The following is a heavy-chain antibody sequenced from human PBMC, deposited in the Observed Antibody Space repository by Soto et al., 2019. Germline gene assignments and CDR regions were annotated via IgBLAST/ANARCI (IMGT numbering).Heavy chain of an antibody. CDR1: GDSVSSNSAA. CDR3: ARALFPARDAFDI. D-gene: IGHD6-6*01. V-gene: IGHV6-1*01. J-gene: IGHJ3*02. CDR2: TYYRSKWYN. Sequence: SQTLSLTCAISGDSVSSNSAAWNWIRQSPSRGLEWLGSTYYRSKWYNDYAVSVKSRITINPDTSKNQFSLQLNSVTPEYTAVYDCARALFPARDAFDIWGQGTMVTVSS.